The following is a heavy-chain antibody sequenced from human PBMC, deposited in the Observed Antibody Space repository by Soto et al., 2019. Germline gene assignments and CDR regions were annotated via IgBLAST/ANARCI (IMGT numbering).Heavy chain of an antibody. V-gene: IGHV4-31*03. J-gene: IGHJ2*01. CDR2: IYYSGST. Sequence: QVQLQESGPGLVKPSQTLSLTCTVSGGSISSGGYYWSWIRQHPGKGLEWIGYIYYSGSTYYNPSLMSRVTISVDTSKNQFSLKLSSVTAADTAVYYCARGHRYYDILTGYPHLYWYFDLWGRGTLVTVSS. CDR3: ARGHRYYDILTGYPHLYWYFDL. CDR1: GGSISSGGYY. D-gene: IGHD3-9*01.